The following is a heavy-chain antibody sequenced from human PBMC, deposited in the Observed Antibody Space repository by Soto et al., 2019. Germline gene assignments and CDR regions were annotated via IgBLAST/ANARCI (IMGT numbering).Heavy chain of an antibody. D-gene: IGHD4-17*01. J-gene: IGHJ4*02. CDR3: ARLGGVYGDYFDY. CDR1: GYSFTSYW. V-gene: IGHV5-10-1*01. CDR2: IDPSDSYT. Sequence: GESLKISCKGSGYSFTSYWTSWVRQMPGKGLEWMGRIDPSDSYTNYSPSFQGHATISADKSISTAYLQWSSLKASDTAMYYCARLGGVYGDYFDYWGQGTLVTVSS.